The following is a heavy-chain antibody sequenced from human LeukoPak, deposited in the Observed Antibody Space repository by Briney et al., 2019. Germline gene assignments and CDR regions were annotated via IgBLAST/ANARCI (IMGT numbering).Heavy chain of an antibody. D-gene: IGHD1-26*01. CDR2: ISAYNGNT. Sequence: ASVKVSCKASGYTFTSYGISWVRQAPGQGLEWMGWISAYNGNTNYAQKLQGRVTVTTDTSTSTAYMELRSLRSDDTAVYYCARVFSGSYPHYYYYMDVWGKGTTVTVSS. CDR3: ARVFSGSYPHYYYYMDV. CDR1: GYTFTSYG. V-gene: IGHV1-18*01. J-gene: IGHJ6*03.